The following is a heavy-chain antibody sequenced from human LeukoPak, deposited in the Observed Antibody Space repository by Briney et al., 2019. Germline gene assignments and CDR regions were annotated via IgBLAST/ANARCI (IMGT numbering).Heavy chain of an antibody. V-gene: IGHV4-39*01. J-gene: IGHJ4*02. CDR1: GGSISTNSYY. CDR3: ARHATTYDFWSGPPDY. D-gene: IGHD3-3*01. Sequence: SETLSLTCTASGGSISTNSYYWGWIRQPPGKGLEWIGNIYYSGSTYYNPSLKSRVTISVDTSKNRFSLNLTSVTATDTAVYYCARHATTYDFWSGPPDYWGQGTLVTVSS. CDR2: IYYSGST.